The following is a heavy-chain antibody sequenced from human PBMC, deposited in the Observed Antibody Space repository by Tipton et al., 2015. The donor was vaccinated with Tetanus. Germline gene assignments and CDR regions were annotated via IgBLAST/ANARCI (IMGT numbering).Heavy chain of an antibody. D-gene: IGHD2-2*01. Sequence: TLSLTCSVSGDSIRSEDYYWGWIRQSPGKGLEWLGYIYHSGSTYNNPSLKSRVSISLDASKNQFSLSLNSVTAADSATYYCARLTCSSPSCYYYYYYYVDVWGTGTAVAASS. V-gene: IGHV4-30-4*01. CDR2: IYHSGST. J-gene: IGHJ6*03. CDR1: GDSIRSEDYY. CDR3: ARLTCSSPSCYYYYYYYVDV.